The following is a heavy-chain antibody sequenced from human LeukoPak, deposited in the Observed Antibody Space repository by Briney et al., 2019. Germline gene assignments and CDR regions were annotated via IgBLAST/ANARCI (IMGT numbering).Heavy chain of an antibody. Sequence: GGSLRLSCAASGLSFSDHWMTWVRHPPGKGLEWVATIKQDGSVKYYLDSVKGRFTISRDNAKNSLYLQMNSLGAEDTAVYYCARWEWLRSFDYWGQGTLVTVSS. D-gene: IGHD5-12*01. CDR2: IKQDGSVK. CDR3: ARWEWLRSFDY. J-gene: IGHJ4*02. V-gene: IGHV3-7*01. CDR1: GLSFSDHW.